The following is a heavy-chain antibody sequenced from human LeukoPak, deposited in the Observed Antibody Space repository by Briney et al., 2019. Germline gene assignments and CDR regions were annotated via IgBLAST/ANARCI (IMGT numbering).Heavy chain of an antibody. CDR1: GFTFSSYA. D-gene: IGHD2-15*01. CDR2: IGGSGGST. V-gene: IGHV3-23*01. J-gene: IGHJ6*02. CDR3: ARDSCSGGSCYPDYYYYGMDV. Sequence: GGSLRLSCAASGFTFSSYAMSWVRQAPGKGLEWVSAIGGSGGSTYYADSVKGRFTISRDNAKNSLYLQMNSLRAEDTAVYYCARDSCSGGSCYPDYYYYGMDVWGQGTTVTVSS.